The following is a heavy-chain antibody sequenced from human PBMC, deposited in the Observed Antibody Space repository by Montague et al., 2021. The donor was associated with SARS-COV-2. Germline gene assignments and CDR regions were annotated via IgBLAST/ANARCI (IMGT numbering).Heavy chain of an antibody. CDR3: ARMGPAVPGIMSTYHFYI. CDR1: GFSLSTRGVC. J-gene: IGHJ4*02. V-gene: IGHV2-70*13. CDR2: IDWDDDK. Sequence: PALVKPTQTLTLTCTFSGFSLSTRGVCVSWIRQPPGKALEWLALIDWDDDKYYSASLKTRLTISKGPSTNQVVLTMTNMDPVDTGTYYFARMGPAVPGIMSTYHFYIWGQGTQVTVSS. D-gene: IGHD3-3*01.